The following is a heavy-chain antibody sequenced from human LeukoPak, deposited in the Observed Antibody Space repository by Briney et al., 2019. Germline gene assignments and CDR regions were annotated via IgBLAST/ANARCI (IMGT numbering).Heavy chain of an antibody. CDR3: ARVTIAARHFDY. V-gene: IGHV4-38-2*02. Sequence: PSETLSLTCTVSGYSISTGYYWDWIRQPPGKGLEWIGEINHSGSTNYNPSLKSRVTISVDTSKNQFSLKLSSVTAADTAVYYCARVTIAARHFDYWGQGTLVTVSS. CDR1: GYSISTGYY. D-gene: IGHD6-6*01. J-gene: IGHJ4*02. CDR2: INHSGST.